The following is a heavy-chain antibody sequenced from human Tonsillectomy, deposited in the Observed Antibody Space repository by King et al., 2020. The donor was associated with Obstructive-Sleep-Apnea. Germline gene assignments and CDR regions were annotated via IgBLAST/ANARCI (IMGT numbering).Heavy chain of an antibody. CDR2: INPNSGGT. CDR3: ARDLGYCSSTSCYNWFDP. D-gene: IGHD2-2*01. V-gene: IGHV1-2*02. CDR1: GYTFTGYY. J-gene: IGHJ5*02. Sequence: VQLVQSGAEVKKPGASVKVTCKASGYTFTGYYMHWVRQSTVQGLEWMGWINPNSGGTHYAQKFPGRVTMTRETTITTAYRELSRLRSDDTAVYYFARDLGYCSSTSCYNWFDPWGQGTLVTVSS.